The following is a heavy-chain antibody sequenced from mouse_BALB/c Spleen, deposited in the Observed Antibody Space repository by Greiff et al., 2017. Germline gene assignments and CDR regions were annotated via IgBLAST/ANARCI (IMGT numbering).Heavy chain of an antibody. J-gene: IGHJ2*01. D-gene: IGHD2-13*01. CDR2: IFPGDGST. V-gene: IGHV1S56*01. Sequence: QVQLKQSGAELVKPGASVQPSRPAPRYTFTSYDINRVRQRPEQGLEWIGWIFPGDGSTKYNEKFKGTATLTTDKSSSTAYMQLSRLTSEDSAVYFCARSPLYYDDLIDYWGQGTTLTVSS. CDR1: RYTFTSYD. CDR3: ARSPLYYDDLIDY.